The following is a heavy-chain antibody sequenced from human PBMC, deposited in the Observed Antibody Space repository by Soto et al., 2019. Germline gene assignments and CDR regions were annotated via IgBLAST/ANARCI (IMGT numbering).Heavy chain of an antibody. V-gene: IGHV3-23*01. CDR2: ISGTDDYT. Sequence: GGSLRLSCAASGFTFSNFAMTWVRQAPGAGLEWVSSISGTDDYTYYADSVKGRFTISRDNAKSSVYLQMSSLRAEDTAVYYCAREGALKPFSSWGQGALVTVSS. CDR3: AREGALKPFSS. CDR1: GFTFSNFA. J-gene: IGHJ5*02.